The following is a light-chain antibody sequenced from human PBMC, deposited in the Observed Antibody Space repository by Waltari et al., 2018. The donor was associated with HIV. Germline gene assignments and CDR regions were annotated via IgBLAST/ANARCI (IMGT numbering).Light chain of an antibody. J-gene: IGKJ2*01. CDR2: KAS. V-gene: IGKV1-5*03. CDR3: QQYNKFPIT. Sequence: DVQMTQSPSTLSASIGDRVSITCRASQNVGNWLAWYPQKPGKAPSLLISKASTLQIGVPTNFSGSGSGTHFTLTISGLRPDDFATYYCQQYNKFPITFGQGTKL. CDR1: QNVGNW.